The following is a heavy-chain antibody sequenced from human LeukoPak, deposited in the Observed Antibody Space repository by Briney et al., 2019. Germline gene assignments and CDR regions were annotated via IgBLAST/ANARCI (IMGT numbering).Heavy chain of an antibody. V-gene: IGHV3-23*01. Sequence: GGSLRLSCAASGFTFSSYAMSWVRQAPGKGLEWVSAISGSGGSTYYAGSVKGRFTISRDNSKNTLYLQMNSLRAEDTAVYYCAKASYWDPYFDYWGQGTLVTVSS. J-gene: IGHJ4*02. CDR2: ISGSGGST. CDR1: GFTFSSYA. CDR3: AKASYWDPYFDY. D-gene: IGHD1-26*01.